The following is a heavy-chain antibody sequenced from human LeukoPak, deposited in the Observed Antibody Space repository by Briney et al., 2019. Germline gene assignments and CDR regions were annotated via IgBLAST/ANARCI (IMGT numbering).Heavy chain of an antibody. V-gene: IGHV1-46*01. Sequence: ASVSLSCKASGYTFTSYYIHWVRQAPGQGLEWMGIINPSGGSTSYAQKFQGRVTMTRDTSTSTVYMELSSLRSEDTAVYYCARAYYYDSSGRGTPFETWGQGGLVNVSS. D-gene: IGHD3-22*01. CDR2: INPSGGST. J-gene: IGHJ5*01. CDR1: GYTFTSYY. CDR3: ARAYYYDSSGRGTPFET.